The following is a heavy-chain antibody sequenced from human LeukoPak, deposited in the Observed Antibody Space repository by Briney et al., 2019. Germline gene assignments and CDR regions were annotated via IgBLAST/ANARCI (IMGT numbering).Heavy chain of an antibody. CDR1: GGSISSSSYY. V-gene: IGHV4-39*07. J-gene: IGHJ5*02. Sequence: SETLSLTCTVSGGSISSSSYYWGWIRQPPGKGLEWIGSIYYRGSTYYNPSLKSRVTMSVDTSKNQFSLKLSSVTAADTAVYYCARDIAAALYNWFDPWGQGTLVTASS. D-gene: IGHD6-13*01. CDR2: IYYRGST. CDR3: ARDIAAALYNWFDP.